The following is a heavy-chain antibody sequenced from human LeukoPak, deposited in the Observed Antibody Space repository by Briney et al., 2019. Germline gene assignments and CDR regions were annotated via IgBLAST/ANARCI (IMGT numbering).Heavy chain of an antibody. CDR2: INPNSGAT. V-gene: IGHV1-2*02. CDR3: AREGAQRLFDY. D-gene: IGHD1-26*01. CDR1: GYTFTGYY. Sequence: ASVTVSCTASGYTFTGYYMHWVRPAPGQGLEWMGWINPNSGATNYAQKFEGRVTMTRDTSISTAYMDLSRLRSDDTAVYYCAREGAQRLFDYWGQGTLVTVSS. J-gene: IGHJ4*02.